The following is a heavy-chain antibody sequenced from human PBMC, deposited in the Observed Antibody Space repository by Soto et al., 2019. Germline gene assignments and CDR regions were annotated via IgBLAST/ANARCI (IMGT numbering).Heavy chain of an antibody. V-gene: IGHV2-5*02. D-gene: IGHD3-9*01. Sequence: QITLKESGPTLVKPTQTLTLTCSFSGFSLTTSGMAVGWIRQPPGKALEWLALIYWDDDKRYSASLKSRLTITKDTSKDQVVLTMTNMDPVDTGTYYCALKLLTIMTRGSFDIWGQGTMVTVSS. CDR1: GFSLTTSGMA. CDR2: IYWDDDK. CDR3: ALKLLTIMTRGSFDI. J-gene: IGHJ3*02.